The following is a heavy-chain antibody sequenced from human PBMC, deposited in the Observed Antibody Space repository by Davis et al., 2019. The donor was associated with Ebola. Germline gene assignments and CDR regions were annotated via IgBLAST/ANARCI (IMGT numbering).Heavy chain of an antibody. CDR2: ISYDGSNK. CDR3: ARDGERYGGNSLGYYFDY. CDR1: GFTFSSYA. D-gene: IGHD4-23*01. J-gene: IGHJ4*02. Sequence: GESLKISCAASGFTFSSYAMHWVRQAPGKGLEWVAVISYDGSNKYYADSVKGRFTISRDNSKNTLYLQMNSLRAEDTAVYYCARDGERYGGNSLGYYFDYWGQGTLVTVSS. V-gene: IGHV3-30-3*01.